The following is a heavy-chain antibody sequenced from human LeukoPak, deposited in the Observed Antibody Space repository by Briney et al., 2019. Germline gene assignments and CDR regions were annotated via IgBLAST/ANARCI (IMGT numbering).Heavy chain of an antibody. Sequence: SKTLSLTCDVSGYSISGAYYWGWIRQPPGKGLEWIGTIYYSGSTYYNPSLKSRVTMSVDTSKNQFSLKLISVTAADTAVYYCARVKSYGHFDYWGPGTLVTVSS. CDR2: IYYSGST. CDR1: GYSISGAYY. CDR3: ARVKSYGHFDY. J-gene: IGHJ4*02. V-gene: IGHV4-38-2*01. D-gene: IGHD5-18*01.